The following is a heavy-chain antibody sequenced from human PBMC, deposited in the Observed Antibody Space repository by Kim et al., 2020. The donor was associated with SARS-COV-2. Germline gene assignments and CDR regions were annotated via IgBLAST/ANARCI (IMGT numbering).Heavy chain of an antibody. CDR1: GFTFNYYA. CDR3: ARAVGVSPLNFES. CDR2: ISGSGSGT. J-gene: IGHJ4*02. V-gene: IGHV3-23*01. D-gene: IGHD6-19*01. Sequence: GGSLRLSCAASGFTFNYYAMNWVRQAPGKGLEWVSAISGSGSGTYYADSVKGRFTISRDNSKNSLYLQMHSLRADDTAIYYCARAVGVSPLNFESWGEGT.